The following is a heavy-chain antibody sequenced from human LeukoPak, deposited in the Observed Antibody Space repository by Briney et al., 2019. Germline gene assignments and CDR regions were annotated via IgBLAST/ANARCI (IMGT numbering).Heavy chain of an antibody. Sequence: PSETLSLTCTVSGGSISSYYWSWIRQPPGEGLEWIGYIYYSGSTNYNPSLKSRVTISVDTSKNQFSLKLSSVTAADTAVYYCARAERGTGLRGGDSLGAFDIWGQGTMVTVSS. CDR2: IYYSGST. V-gene: IGHV4-59*01. D-gene: IGHD2-21*02. CDR3: ARAERGTGLRGGDSLGAFDI. J-gene: IGHJ3*02. CDR1: GGSISSYY.